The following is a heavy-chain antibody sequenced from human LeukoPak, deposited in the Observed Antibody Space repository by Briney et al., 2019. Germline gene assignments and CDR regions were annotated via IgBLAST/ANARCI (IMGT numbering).Heavy chain of an antibody. D-gene: IGHD6-13*01. CDR2: ITSNGGRT. Sequence: GGSLRLSCAASVFTFSTYAMHWVRQAPGKGLEYVSSITSNGGRTYYAHSVKGRFTISRDNSKNTLYLQIGSLRPEYVALCYCARVGAAAGTFVGAPFDYWGQGTLVTDSS. V-gene: IGHV3-64*01. CDR3: ARVGAAAGTFVGAPFDY. CDR1: VFTFSTYA. J-gene: IGHJ4*02.